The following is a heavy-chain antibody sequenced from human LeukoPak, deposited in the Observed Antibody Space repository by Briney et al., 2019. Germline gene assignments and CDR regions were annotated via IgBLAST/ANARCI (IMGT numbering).Heavy chain of an antibody. V-gene: IGHV3-21*01. CDR1: GFTFSSYS. D-gene: IGHD3-10*01. CDR3: ARAYYYGSGSPSSEGYYYGMDV. Sequence: GGSLRLSCAASGFTFSSYSMNWVRQAPGKGLEWVSSISSSSSYIYYADSVKGRFTISRDNAKNSLYLQMNSLRAEDTAVYYCARAYYYGSGSPSSEGYYYGMDVWGQGTTVTVSS. J-gene: IGHJ6*02. CDR2: ISSSSSYI.